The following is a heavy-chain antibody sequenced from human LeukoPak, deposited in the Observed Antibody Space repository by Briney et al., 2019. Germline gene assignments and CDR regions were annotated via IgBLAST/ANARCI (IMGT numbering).Heavy chain of an antibody. CDR3: ARATYSSGSDSL. J-gene: IGHJ4*02. V-gene: IGHV4-4*07. CDR2: IYTSGST. Sequence: SETLSLTCTVSGGSISSYYWSWIRQPAGKGLEWIGRIYTSGSTNYNPSLKSRATMSVDTSKDQFSLKLSSVTAADTAVYYCARATYSSGSDSLWGQGTLVTVSS. CDR1: GGSISSYY. D-gene: IGHD6-19*01.